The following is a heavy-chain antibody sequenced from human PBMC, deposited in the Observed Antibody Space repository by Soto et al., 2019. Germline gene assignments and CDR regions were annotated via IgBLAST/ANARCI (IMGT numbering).Heavy chain of an antibody. J-gene: IGHJ4*02. CDR1: GFTFSNYA. Sequence: GGSLRLSCAASGFTFSNYAMSWVRQAPGKGLEWVSGISDSGGSTYYADSVKGRFTISRDNSKNTLYLQMNSLRAEDTSVYYCAKNLRGPIAVAGTGGFDSWGQGALVTVSS. D-gene: IGHD6-19*01. CDR3: AKNLRGPIAVAGTGGFDS. CDR2: ISDSGGST. V-gene: IGHV3-23*01.